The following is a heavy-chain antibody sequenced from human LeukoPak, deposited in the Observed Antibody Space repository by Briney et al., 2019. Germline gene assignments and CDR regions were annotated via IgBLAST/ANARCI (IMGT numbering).Heavy chain of an antibody. D-gene: IGHD6-13*01. CDR2: IYPGDSDT. CDR1: GYSFTSYW. Sequence: GESLKISCKGSGYSFTSYWIGWVRRMPGKGLEWMGIIYPGDSDTRYSPSFQGQVTISADKSISTAYLQWSSLKASDTAMYYCARHRKIAAAAYYMDVWGKGTTVTVSS. CDR3: ARHRKIAAAAYYMDV. V-gene: IGHV5-51*01. J-gene: IGHJ6*03.